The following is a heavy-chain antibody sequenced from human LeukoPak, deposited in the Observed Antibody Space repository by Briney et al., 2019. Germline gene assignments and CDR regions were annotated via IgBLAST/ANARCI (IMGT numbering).Heavy chain of an antibody. CDR2: ISYDGIKK. D-gene: IGHD4-23*01. CDR3: AKFYYRYGGNSVLSEDTRENLYDI. CDR1: GFTFSSCG. Sequence: PGGSLRLSCAASGFTFSSCGIHWVRQAPGKGLEWVAVISYDGIKKFYADSVKGRFTISRDNSKNTLYLQMNSLRAEDTAVYYCAKFYYRYGGNSVLSEDTRENLYDIWGQGTMVAVSS. V-gene: IGHV3-30*18. J-gene: IGHJ3*02.